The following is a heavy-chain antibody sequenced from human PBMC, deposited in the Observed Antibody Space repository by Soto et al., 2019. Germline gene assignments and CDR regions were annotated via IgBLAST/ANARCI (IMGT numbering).Heavy chain of an antibody. V-gene: IGHV1-2*04. Sequence: ASVKVSCKASGYTFTGYHMHWVLQAPGQGLEWMGWINPNSGCTNYAQKFQGWVTMTRDKSISTAYMELSRLRSDDTAVYYCARESPYGEIDYWGQGTLVTVSS. CDR2: INPNSGCT. CDR3: ARESPYGEIDY. CDR1: GYTFTGYH. D-gene: IGHD4-17*01. J-gene: IGHJ4*02.